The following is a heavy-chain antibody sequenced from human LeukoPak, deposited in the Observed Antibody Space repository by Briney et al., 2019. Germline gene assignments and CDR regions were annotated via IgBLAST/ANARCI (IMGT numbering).Heavy chain of an antibody. V-gene: IGHV3-48*02. Sequence: HAGGSLRLSCAASEFAFSTYNMNWVRQAPGKGLEWVSYISTGSSTTYYADSVKGRFTISRDNVENSLYLQMNSLRDEDTAVYYCARWGPYDSSGYYYRPSFDYWGQGTLVTVSS. D-gene: IGHD3-22*01. CDR1: EFAFSTYN. CDR2: ISTGSSTT. J-gene: IGHJ4*02. CDR3: ARWGPYDSSGYYYRPSFDY.